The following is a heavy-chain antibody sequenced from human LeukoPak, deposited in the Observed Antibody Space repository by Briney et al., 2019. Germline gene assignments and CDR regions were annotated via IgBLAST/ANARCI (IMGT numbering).Heavy chain of an antibody. CDR1: GGSISSSSYY. CDR2: IYYSGST. D-gene: IGHD6-6*01. Sequence: SETLSLTCTVSGGSISSSSYYWGWIRQPPGKGLEWIGYIYYSGSTNYNPSLKSRVTISVDTSKNQFSLKLTSVTAADTAVYYCARGYSSSSVSGGYWGQGTLVTVSS. V-gene: IGHV4-61*05. CDR3: ARGYSSSSVSGGY. J-gene: IGHJ4*02.